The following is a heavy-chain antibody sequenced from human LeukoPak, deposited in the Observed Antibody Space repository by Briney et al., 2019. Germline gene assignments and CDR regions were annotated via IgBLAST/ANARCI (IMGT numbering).Heavy chain of an antibody. CDR1: GFTFNNFG. CDR3: AKDRTVFGFGWYVIDY. V-gene: IGHV3-30*02. D-gene: IGHD6-19*01. J-gene: IGHJ4*02. CDR2: IGYDGSSK. Sequence: GGSLRLSCAAYGFTFNNFGMHWARQAPGKGLEWVAFIGYDGSSKFYADPVKGRFTISRDTSTKTLYLQMNSLRAEDTALYYCAKDRTVFGFGWYVIDYWGQGTLVTVSS.